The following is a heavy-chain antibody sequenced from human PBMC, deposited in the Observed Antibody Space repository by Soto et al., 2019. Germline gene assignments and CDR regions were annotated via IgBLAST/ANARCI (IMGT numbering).Heavy chain of an antibody. Sequence: QVQLVQSGAEVKKPGASVKVSCKASGYTFTNYYMHWVRQAPGQGLEWMGIINRSGGITTYAQKFQGRVTMTRDTSTSTVYMELRSLRSEDTAVYYCATAVAGPPPFDYWGQGTLVTVSS. D-gene: IGHD6-19*01. J-gene: IGHJ4*02. V-gene: IGHV1-46*01. CDR3: ATAVAGPPPFDY. CDR1: GYTFTNYY. CDR2: INRSGGIT.